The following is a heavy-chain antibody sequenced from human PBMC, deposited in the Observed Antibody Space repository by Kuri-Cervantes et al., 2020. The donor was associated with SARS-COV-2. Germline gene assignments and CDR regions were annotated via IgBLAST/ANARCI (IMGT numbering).Heavy chain of an antibody. J-gene: IGHJ5*02. CDR2: IYHSGST. D-gene: IGHD6-13*01. CDR3: ARGGIAAAGTIWFDP. CDR1: GFTFSSYS. Sequence: GSLRLSCAASGFTFSSYSMNWVRQAPGKGLEWIGSIYHSGSTYYNPSLKSRVTISVDTSKNQLSLKLSSVTAADTAVYYCARGGIAAAGTIWFDPWGQGTLVTVSS. V-gene: IGHV4-38-2*01.